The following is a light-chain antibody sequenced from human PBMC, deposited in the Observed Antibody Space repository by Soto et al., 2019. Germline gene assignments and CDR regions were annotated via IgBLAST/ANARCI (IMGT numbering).Light chain of an antibody. J-gene: IGLJ3*02. CDR1: SGHSSYI. V-gene: IGLV4-60*03. Sequence: QLVLTQSSSASASLGSSVRLTCTLSSGHSSYIIAWHQQQPGKAPRYLMKLEGSGSNNKGSGVPDRFSGSSSGADRYLTISNLQSEDEADYYCETWGTNTRVFGGGTKLTVL. CDR2: LEGSGSN. CDR3: ETWGTNTRV.